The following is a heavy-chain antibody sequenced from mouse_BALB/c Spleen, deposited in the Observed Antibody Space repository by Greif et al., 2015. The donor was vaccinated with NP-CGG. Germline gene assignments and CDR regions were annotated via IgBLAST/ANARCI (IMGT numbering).Heavy chain of an antibody. V-gene: IGHV1-7*01. D-gene: IGHD2-2*01. CDR2: INPSTGYT. CDR3: ASYYGYDYYAMDY. J-gene: IGHJ4*01. CDR1: GYTFTSYW. Sequence: VQLQQSGAELAKPGASVKMSCKASGYTFTSYWMHWVKQRPGQGLEWIGYINPSTGYTEYNQKFKDKATLTADKSSSTAYMQLSSLASEDSAVYYCASYYGYDYYAMDYWGQGASVTVSS.